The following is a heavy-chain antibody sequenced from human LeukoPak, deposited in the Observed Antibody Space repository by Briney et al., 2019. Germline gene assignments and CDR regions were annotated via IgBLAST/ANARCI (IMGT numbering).Heavy chain of an antibody. CDR3: ARDFVWGSHDY. D-gene: IGHD3-16*01. CDR1: GFTFSSYS. V-gene: IGHV3-48*01. Sequence: GGFLRLSCAASGFTFSSYSMNWVRQAPGKGLEGVSYISSSSSTIYYADSVKGRFTISRDNAKNSLYLQMNSLRAEDTAVYYCARDFVWGSHDYWGQGTLVTVSS. J-gene: IGHJ4*02. CDR2: ISSSSSTI.